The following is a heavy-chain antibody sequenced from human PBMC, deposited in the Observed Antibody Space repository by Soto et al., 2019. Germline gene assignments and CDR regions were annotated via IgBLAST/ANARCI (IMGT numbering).Heavy chain of an antibody. CDR3: TTGIYGEYVKDY. Sequence: EVQLVESGGGLVKPGGSLRLSCAASGFTFSNAWMSWVRQAPGKGLEWVGRIKSKTDGGTTDYAAPVKGRFTISRDDSKNTLYLQMNSLKNEDTAVYYCTTGIYGEYVKDYWGQGTLVTVSS. D-gene: IGHD4-17*01. CDR2: IKSKTDGGTT. V-gene: IGHV3-15*01. CDR1: GFTFSNAW. J-gene: IGHJ4*02.